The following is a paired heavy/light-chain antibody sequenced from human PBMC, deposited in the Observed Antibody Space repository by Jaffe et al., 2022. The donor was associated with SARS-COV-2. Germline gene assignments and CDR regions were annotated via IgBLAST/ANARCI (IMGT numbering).Heavy chain of an antibody. CDR1: GGSISSSSYY. CDR2: IYYSGST. V-gene: IGHV4-39*01. CDR3: ARPQAIYGDRYTPYGMDV. J-gene: IGHJ6*02. D-gene: IGHD4-17*01. Sequence: QLQLQESGPGLVKPSETLSLTCTVSGGSISSSSYYWGWIRQPPGKGLEWIGSIYYSGSTYYNPSLKSRVTISVDTSKNQFSLKLSSVTAADTAVYYCARPQAIYGDRYTPYGMDVWGQGTTVTVSS.
Light chain of an antibody. V-gene: IGKV2-28*01. CDR1: QSLLHSNGYNY. Sequence: DIVMTQSPLSLPVTPGEPASISCRSSQSLLHSNGYNYLDWYLQKPGQSPQLLIYLGSNRASGVPDRFSGSGSGTDFTLKISRVEAEDVGVYYCMQALQTLYTFGQGTKLEIK. CDR3: MQALQTLYT. CDR2: LGS. J-gene: IGKJ2*01.